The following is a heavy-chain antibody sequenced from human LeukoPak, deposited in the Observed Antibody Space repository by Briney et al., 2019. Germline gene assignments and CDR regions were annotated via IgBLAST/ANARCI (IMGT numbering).Heavy chain of an antibody. Sequence: PGGSLRLSCAASGFTFSSYAMNWVRQAPGKGLEWVPAISGSGDNTYYADSVKGRFTISRDNSKNTQYLQMNSLRAEDTALYYCAKPTIAVAATAWIDAFDIWGQGTMVTVSS. J-gene: IGHJ3*02. D-gene: IGHD6-19*01. CDR3: AKPTIAVAATAWIDAFDI. V-gene: IGHV3-23*01. CDR2: ISGSGDNT. CDR1: GFTFSSYA.